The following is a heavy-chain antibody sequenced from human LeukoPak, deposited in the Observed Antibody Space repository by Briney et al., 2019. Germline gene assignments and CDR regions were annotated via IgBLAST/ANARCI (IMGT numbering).Heavy chain of an antibody. Sequence: GASVKVSCKASGYTFTGYYMHWGRQAPGQGLEWMGWINPNSGGTNYAQKFQGRVTMTRDTSISTAYMELSRLRSDDTAVYYCARDLTSGSYNDYWGQGTLVTVSS. V-gene: IGHV1-2*02. CDR3: ARDLTSGSYNDY. CDR2: INPNSGGT. J-gene: IGHJ4*02. D-gene: IGHD1-26*01. CDR1: GYTFTGYY.